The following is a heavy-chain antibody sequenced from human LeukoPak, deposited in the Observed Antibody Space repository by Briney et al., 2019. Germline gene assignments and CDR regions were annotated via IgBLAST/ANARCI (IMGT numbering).Heavy chain of an antibody. CDR1: GGSISSYY. CDR3: ARHNPKSLGNFDY. Sequence: PSETLSLTCTVSGGSISSYYWSWIRQPPGKGLEWIAYISYSGNTNYNPSLKSRVTISVDTSRNQVSLKLKSVTAADTAVFYCARHNPKSLGNFDYWGRGTLVSSSS. CDR2: ISYSGNT. D-gene: IGHD1-14*01. J-gene: IGHJ4*02. V-gene: IGHV4-59*08.